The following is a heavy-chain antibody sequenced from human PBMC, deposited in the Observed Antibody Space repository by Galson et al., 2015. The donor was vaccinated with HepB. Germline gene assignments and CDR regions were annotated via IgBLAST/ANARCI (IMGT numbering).Heavy chain of an antibody. D-gene: IGHD5-18*01. CDR1: GFTFTNYW. CDR3: GRARSEYSSGTGPLGY. CDR2: IKQDGSEK. J-gene: IGHJ4*02. V-gene: IGHV3-7*03. Sequence: SLRLSCAASGFTFTNYWMTWVRQAPGRGLEWVANIKQDGSEKYYVDSVKGRFTISRDNAKNSLYLQMNSLRAEDTAVYYCGRARSEYSSGTGPLGYWGQGTLVTVSS.